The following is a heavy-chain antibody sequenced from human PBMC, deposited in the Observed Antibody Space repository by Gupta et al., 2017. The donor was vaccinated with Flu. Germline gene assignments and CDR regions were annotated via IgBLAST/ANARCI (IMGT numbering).Heavy chain of an antibody. CDR1: GVSLSNYY. Sequence: QVQVQESGPRLAKPSETLSLTCTVSGVSLSNYYWSWIRQSPGKGLEWIGYIHNGGNTNYNPSLERRVAISVDTSKNQFSLRVNFVTAADTAGYYCGTDSRGYYGVDVWGQGSTVTVSS. CDR2: IHNGGNT. J-gene: IGHJ6*02. CDR3: GTDSRGYYGVDV. D-gene: IGHD3-22*01. V-gene: IGHV4-59*01.